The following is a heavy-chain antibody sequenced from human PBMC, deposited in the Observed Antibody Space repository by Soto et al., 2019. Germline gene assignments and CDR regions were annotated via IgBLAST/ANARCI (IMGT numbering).Heavy chain of an antibody. CDR3: AKHVEDFYFGRGA. CDR1: GYSFVTFW. J-gene: IGHJ6*04. D-gene: IGHD2-15*01. V-gene: IGHV5-10-1*01. CDR2: IDPADSYA. Sequence: GESLKISCRGSGYSFVTFWITWVRQMPGKGLEGMGRIDPADSYARYSLSFEGHVTMSVDRSINTDYFPWSSLKPSDSAIYYWAKHVEDFYFGRGAWGRGTSVTVSS.